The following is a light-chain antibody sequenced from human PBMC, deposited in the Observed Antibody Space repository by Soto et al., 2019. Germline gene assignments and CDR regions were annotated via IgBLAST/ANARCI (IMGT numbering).Light chain of an antibody. CDR1: QSVSSY. V-gene: IGKV3-11*01. J-gene: IGKJ4*01. Sequence: EIVLTQSPATLSLSPGERATLSCRASQSVSSYLAWYQQKPGQAPRLLIYDASNRATGIPARFSGSGSGTDFTLTSSSLEPEDFAVYYCQQRSHWPLLTFGGGTKVEIK. CDR3: QQRSHWPLLT. CDR2: DAS.